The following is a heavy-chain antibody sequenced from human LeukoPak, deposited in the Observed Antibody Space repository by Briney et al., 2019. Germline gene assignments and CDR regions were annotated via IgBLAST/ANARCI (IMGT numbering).Heavy chain of an antibody. CDR2: IYYSGST. J-gene: IGHJ4*02. CDR3: ARRDQYSSINY. D-gene: IGHD6-13*01. CDR1: GGSISSYF. V-gene: IGHV4-59*08. Sequence: SETLSLTCTVSGGSISSYFWSWIRQPPGKGLEWIGYIYYSGSTYYNPSLKSRVTISVDTSKNQFSLKLSSVTAADTAVYYCARRDQYSSINYWGQGTLVTVSS.